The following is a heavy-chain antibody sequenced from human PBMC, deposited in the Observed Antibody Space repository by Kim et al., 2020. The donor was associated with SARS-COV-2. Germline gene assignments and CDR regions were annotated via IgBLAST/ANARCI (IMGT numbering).Heavy chain of an antibody. V-gene: IGHV3-7*01. J-gene: IGHJ4*02. Sequence: GGSLRLSCAASGFTFSSYWMSWVRQAPGKGLEWVANLKQDGSEKYYVDSVKGRFTISRDNAKNSLYLQMNSLRAEDTAVYYCARFRLNYYGQTWDFDYWGQGTLVTVSS. D-gene: IGHD3-10*01. CDR3: ARFRLNYYGQTWDFDY. CDR2: LKQDGSEK. CDR1: GFTFSSYW.